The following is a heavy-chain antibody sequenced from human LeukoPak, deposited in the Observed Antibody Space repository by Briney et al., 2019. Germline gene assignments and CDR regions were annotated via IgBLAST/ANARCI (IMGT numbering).Heavy chain of an antibody. CDR1: GYSISSGYY. D-gene: IGHD5-18*01. CDR2: IYHSGST. V-gene: IGHV4-38-2*02. Sequence: PSETLFLTCTVSGYSISSGYYWGWIRQPPGKGLEWIGSIYHSGSTYYNPSLKSRVTISVDTSKNQFSLKLSSVTAADTAVYYCARGRYSYGYRTSTKRSWFDPWGQGTLVTVSS. CDR3: ARGRYSYGYRTSTKRSWFDP. J-gene: IGHJ5*02.